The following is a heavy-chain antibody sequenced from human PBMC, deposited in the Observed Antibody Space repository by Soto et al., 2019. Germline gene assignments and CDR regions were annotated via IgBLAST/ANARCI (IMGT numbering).Heavy chain of an antibody. V-gene: IGHV3-23*01. D-gene: IGHD2-2*01. CDR3: AKDWARVPAAAILLSGYFDY. CDR2: ISGSGGST. Sequence: GGSLRLSCAASGFTFSSYAMSWVRQAPGKGLEWVSAISGSGGSTYYADSVKGRFTISRDNSKNTLYLQMNSLRAEDTAVYYCAKDWARVPAAAILLSGYFDYWGQGTLVTVSS. CDR1: GFTFSSYA. J-gene: IGHJ4*02.